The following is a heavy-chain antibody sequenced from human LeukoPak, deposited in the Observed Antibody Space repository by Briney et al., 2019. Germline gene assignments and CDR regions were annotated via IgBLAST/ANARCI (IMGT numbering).Heavy chain of an antibody. J-gene: IGHJ4*02. CDR1: GFTSSTYS. CDR2: IRGGGENT. D-gene: IGHD2/OR15-2a*01. V-gene: IGHV3-23*01. CDR3: AILSWDGRGSFY. Sequence: GGSLRLSCAASGFTSSTYSMSWVRQAPGKGLEWVSAIRGGGENTYYADSVRGRFTIFRDNSRGTLSLQMNSLRAEDTAVYFCAILSWDGRGSFYWGQGTLVTVSS.